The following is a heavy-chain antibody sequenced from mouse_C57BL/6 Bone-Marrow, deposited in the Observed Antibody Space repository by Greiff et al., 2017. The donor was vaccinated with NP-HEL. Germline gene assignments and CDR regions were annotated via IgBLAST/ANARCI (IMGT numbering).Heavy chain of an antibody. CDR2: IYPRSGNT. D-gene: IGHD2-5*01. CDR3: ATYSNESAY. CDR1: GYTFTSYG. Sequence: QVQLQQSGAELARPGASVKLSCKASGYTFTSYGISWVKQRTGQGLEWIGEIYPRSGNTYYNEKFKGKATLTADKSSSTAYMELRSLTSEDSAVYFCATYSNESAYWGQGTLVTVSA. V-gene: IGHV1-81*01. J-gene: IGHJ3*01.